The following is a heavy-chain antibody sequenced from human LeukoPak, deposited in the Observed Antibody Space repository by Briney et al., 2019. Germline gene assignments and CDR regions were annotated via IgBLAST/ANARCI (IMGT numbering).Heavy chain of an antibody. D-gene: IGHD3-22*01. CDR3: AKDYRTMNAFDI. CDR1: GFTLDDYA. Sequence: PGGSLRLSCAASGFTLDDYAMHWVRQAPGKGLEWVSGISWNSGSIGYADSVKGRFTISRDNAKNSLYLQMNSLRAEDTALYYCAKDYRTMNAFDIWGQGTMVTVSS. J-gene: IGHJ3*02. V-gene: IGHV3-9*01. CDR2: ISWNSGSI.